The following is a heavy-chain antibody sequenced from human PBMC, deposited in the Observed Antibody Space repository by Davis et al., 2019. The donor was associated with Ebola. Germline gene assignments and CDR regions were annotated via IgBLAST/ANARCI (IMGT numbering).Heavy chain of an antibody. J-gene: IGHJ6*04. D-gene: IGHD6-19*01. CDR3: ARVGSGSLFFYYGMDV. V-gene: IGHV4-59*01. Sequence: MPSETLSLTCTVSGGSISSYYWSWIRQPPGKGLEWIRYIYYSGSTNYNPSLKSRVTISVDTSKNQFSLKLSSVTAADTAVYYCARVGSGSLFFYYGMDVWGKGTTVTVSS. CDR2: IYYSGST. CDR1: GGSISSYY.